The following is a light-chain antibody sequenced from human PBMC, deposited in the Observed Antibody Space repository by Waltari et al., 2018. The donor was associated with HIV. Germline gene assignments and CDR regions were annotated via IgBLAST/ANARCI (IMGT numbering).Light chain of an antibody. J-gene: IGLJ2*01. CDR1: SSDVGSYNR. CDR3: CSYTASNTFV. CDR2: EVT. V-gene: IGLV2-18*02. Sequence: QSALTQPPSVSGSPGQSVTISCTGTSSDVGSYNRVSWHRRSPGTAPQLIIYEVTNRTSGVPDRFSGSKSGNTAALTISGLQAEDEADYYCCSYTASNTFVFGGGTKLTVL.